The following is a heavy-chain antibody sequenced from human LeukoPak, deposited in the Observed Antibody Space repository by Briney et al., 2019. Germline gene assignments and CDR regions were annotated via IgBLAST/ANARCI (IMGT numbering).Heavy chain of an antibody. CDR1: GFTFSSYS. CDR2: ISSSSSYI. D-gene: IGHD3-22*01. Sequence: PGGSLRLSCAASGFTFSSYSMNWVRQAPGKGLKSVSSISSSSSYIYYAVSVKGRFTISRDNAKNSLYLQMNSLRAEDTAVYYCARDRKPPGYYDSSGYPNWFDPWGQGTLVTVSS. J-gene: IGHJ5*02. CDR3: ARDRKPPGYYDSSGYPNWFDP. V-gene: IGHV3-21*01.